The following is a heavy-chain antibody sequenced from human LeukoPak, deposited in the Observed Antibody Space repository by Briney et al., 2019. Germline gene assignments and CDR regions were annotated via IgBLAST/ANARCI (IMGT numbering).Heavy chain of an antibody. J-gene: IGHJ4*02. CDR2: IYSGGST. CDR1: EFTVSSNY. Sequence: PGGSLRLSCAASEFTVSSNYMSWVRQAPGKGLEWVSVIYSGGSTYYADSVKGRFTISRHNSKNTLYLQMNSLRAEDTAVYYCARGLSSSGWYDFDYWGQGTLVTVSS. V-gene: IGHV3-53*04. CDR3: ARGLSSSGWYDFDY. D-gene: IGHD6-19*01.